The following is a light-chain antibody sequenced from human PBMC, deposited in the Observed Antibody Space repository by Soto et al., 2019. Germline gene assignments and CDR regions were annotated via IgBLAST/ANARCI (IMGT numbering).Light chain of an antibody. CDR2: AAS. V-gene: IGKV3-15*01. CDR1: QSVSYN. J-gene: IGKJ2*01. Sequence: EIVMTQSPATLSVSPGERATLSCRASQSVSYNLAWYQQKPGQAPSLLIYAASTRATGIPARFSGSGSGTEFTLTISSLQSEDFAVYYCQQYNNWPPYTFGRGPSWRSN. CDR3: QQYNNWPPYT.